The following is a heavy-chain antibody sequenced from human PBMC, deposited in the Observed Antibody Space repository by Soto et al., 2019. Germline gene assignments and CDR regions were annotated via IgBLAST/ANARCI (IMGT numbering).Heavy chain of an antibody. CDR2: IFHSGNT. D-gene: IGHD3-22*01. V-gene: IGHV4-31*03. J-gene: IGHJ4*02. Sequence: QVQLQESGPGLVKPSQTLSLTCTVSGGSLSSGGYYWTWIRQHPGTGLEWIGYIFHSGNTYYNPALQSRLNIAVDTSKNQFSLKLRSLTAADTAVYCCARALSSGPYVKYWCQGTLVTVSS. CDR3: ARALSSGPYVKY. CDR1: GGSLSSGGYY.